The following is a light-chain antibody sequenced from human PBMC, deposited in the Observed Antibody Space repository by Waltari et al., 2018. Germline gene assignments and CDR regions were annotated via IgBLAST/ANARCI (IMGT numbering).Light chain of an antibody. V-gene: IGLV1-47*01. J-gene: IGLJ3*02. CDR1: SSNLENTY. Sequence: QSVLTQPPSTSGTPGQAVTISCSGSSSNLENTYVSWYQQLPGTAPKLLVYWNNRRPSGLTDRFFASKSGTSASLAISGLRSEDEGDYYCLAWDASLSGWVFGGGTKVTVL. CDR2: WNN. CDR3: LAWDASLSGWV.